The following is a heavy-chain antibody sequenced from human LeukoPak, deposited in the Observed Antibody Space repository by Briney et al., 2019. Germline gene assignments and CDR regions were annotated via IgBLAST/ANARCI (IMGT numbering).Heavy chain of an antibody. D-gene: IGHD3-22*01. Sequence: SETLSLTCTVSGGSFSSYYWSWVRQPPGKRLEWVGYIFYSGNTRYGPSLNSRVTISLDTSKSQFSLKLNSVTAADTAVYYCARQPSGYYEKSGYYPYYFDSWGQGILVTVSS. CDR3: ARQPSGYYEKSGYYPYYFDS. V-gene: IGHV4-59*08. J-gene: IGHJ4*02. CDR1: GGSFSSYY. CDR2: IFYSGNT.